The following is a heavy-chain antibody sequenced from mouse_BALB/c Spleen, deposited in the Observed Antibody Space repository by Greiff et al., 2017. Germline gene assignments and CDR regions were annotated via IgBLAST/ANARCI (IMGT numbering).Heavy chain of an antibody. CDR1: GYTFTSYV. V-gene: IGHV1-14*01. D-gene: IGHD2-3*01. J-gene: IGHJ1*01. Sequence: VHVKQSGPELVKPGASVKMSCKASGYTFTSYVMHWVKQKPGQGLEWIGYINPYNDGTKYNEKFKGKATLTSDKSSSIAYMELSSLTSEDSAVYYCARGDGYWYFDVWGAGTTVTVSS. CDR3: ARGDGYWYFDV. CDR2: INPYNDGT.